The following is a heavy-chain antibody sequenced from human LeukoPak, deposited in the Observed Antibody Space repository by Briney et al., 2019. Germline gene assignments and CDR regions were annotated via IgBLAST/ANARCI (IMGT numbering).Heavy chain of an antibody. CDR3: ARDYEGYGMDV. Sequence: ASVKVSCKVSGYTLTELSMHWVRQAPGKGLEWMGGFDPEDGETIYAQKFQGRVTITADESTSTAYMELSSLRSEDTAVYYCARDYEGYGMDVWGQGTTVTVSS. D-gene: IGHD3-16*01. J-gene: IGHJ6*02. V-gene: IGHV1-24*01. CDR2: FDPEDGET. CDR1: GYTLTELS.